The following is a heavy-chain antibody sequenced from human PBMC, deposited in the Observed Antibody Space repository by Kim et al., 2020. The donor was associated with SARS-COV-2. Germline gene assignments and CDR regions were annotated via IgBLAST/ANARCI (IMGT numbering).Heavy chain of an antibody. V-gene: IGHV3-30-3*01. CDR1: GFTFSSYA. CDR3: ARGRYSYGVDY. CDR2: ISYDGSNK. D-gene: IGHD5-18*01. Sequence: GGSLRLSCAASGFTFSSYAMHWVRQAPGKGLEWVAVISYDGSNKYYADSVKGRFTISRDNSKNTLYLQMNSLRAEDTAVYYCARGRYSYGVDYWGQGTLVTVSS. J-gene: IGHJ4*02.